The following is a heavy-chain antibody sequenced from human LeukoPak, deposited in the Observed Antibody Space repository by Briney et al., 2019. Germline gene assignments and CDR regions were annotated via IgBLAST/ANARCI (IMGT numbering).Heavy chain of an antibody. CDR1: GGSIGSGGYY. V-gene: IGHV4-31*03. D-gene: IGHD6-19*01. CDR3: ARGSSGWLRFDY. CDR2: IYYSGNT. J-gene: IGHJ4*02. Sequence: SETLSLTCTVSGGSIGSGGYYCSWIRQHPGKGLEWIGYIYYSGNTYYNPSLKSRVTISADTSKNQFSLKLSSVTAADTAVYYCARGSSGWLRFDYWGQGTLVTVSS.